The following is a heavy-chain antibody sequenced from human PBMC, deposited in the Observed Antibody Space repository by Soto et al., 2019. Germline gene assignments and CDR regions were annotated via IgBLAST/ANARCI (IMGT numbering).Heavy chain of an antibody. CDR1: GFSLRTSGMC. CDR2: IDWDDDK. D-gene: IGHD6-19*01. J-gene: IGHJ4*02. Sequence: GSGPTLVNPTQTLTLTCTFSGFSLRTSGMCVSWIRQPPGKALEWLARIDWDDDKYYNTSLKTRLTISKDTSKNQVVLTMTNMDPVDTATYYCARIRSGWYLVDYWGQGTLVTVSS. CDR3: ARIRSGWYLVDY. V-gene: IGHV2-70*11.